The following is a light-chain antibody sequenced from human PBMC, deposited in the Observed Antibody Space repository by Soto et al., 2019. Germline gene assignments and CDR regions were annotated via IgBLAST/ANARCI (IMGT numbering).Light chain of an antibody. CDR2: GDS. CDR1: SSNIGAGYD. Sequence: VLTQPPSVSGAPGQRVTISCTGSSSNIGAGYDVNWYQQLPETAPKLLIFGDSNRPSGVPDRFSGSKSGTSASLVITGLQADDEADYYCQSNDNGLSGSDVFGTGTKVTVL. V-gene: IGLV1-40*01. J-gene: IGLJ1*01. CDR3: QSNDNGLSGSDV.